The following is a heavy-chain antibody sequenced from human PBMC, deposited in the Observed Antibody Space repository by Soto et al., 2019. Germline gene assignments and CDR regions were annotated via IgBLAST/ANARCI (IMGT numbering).Heavy chain of an antibody. V-gene: IGHV4-34*01. CDR2: INHSGST. D-gene: IGHD3-16*01. CDR3: AREAPGGGQIDN. Sequence: PSEPLSLPCSVNGGSFSGKYWSWIRQPPGKGLEWIGEINHSGSTNYNPSLKSRVIMSIDVSKKQLSLKLSSVTAADTAVYYCAREAPGGGQIDNWGQGTLVTVSS. J-gene: IGHJ4*02. CDR1: GGSFSGKY.